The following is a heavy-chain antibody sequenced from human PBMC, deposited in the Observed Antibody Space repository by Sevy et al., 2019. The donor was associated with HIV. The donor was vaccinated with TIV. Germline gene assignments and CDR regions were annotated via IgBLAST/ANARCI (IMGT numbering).Heavy chain of an antibody. Sequence: GGSLRLSCAASGFTVSSNYMSWVRQAPGKGLEWVSVIYSGGSTYYADSVKGRFTISRDNSKNTLYLQMNSLRAEDTAVYYCERDRVAAAGTRYYYYGMDVWGQGTTVTVSS. D-gene: IGHD6-13*01. V-gene: IGHV3-53*01. CDR1: GFTVSSNY. CDR3: ERDRVAAAGTRYYYYGMDV. J-gene: IGHJ6*02. CDR2: IYSGGST.